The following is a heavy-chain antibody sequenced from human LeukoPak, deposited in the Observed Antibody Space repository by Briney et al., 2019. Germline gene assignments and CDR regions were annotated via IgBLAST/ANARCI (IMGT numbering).Heavy chain of an antibody. Sequence: PSETLSLTCSVSGASIRSSSYYWGWIRQPPGKGLEWIGETNPSGSTNYNPSLKSRVTISGDTSKNQFSLKLSSVTAADTAVYYCARGPRADMTTFRTYYYYGMDVWGQGTTVTVSS. CDR3: ARGPRADMTTFRTYYYYGMDV. CDR1: GASIRSSSYY. D-gene: IGHD4-11*01. CDR2: TNPSGST. V-gene: IGHV4-39*07. J-gene: IGHJ6*02.